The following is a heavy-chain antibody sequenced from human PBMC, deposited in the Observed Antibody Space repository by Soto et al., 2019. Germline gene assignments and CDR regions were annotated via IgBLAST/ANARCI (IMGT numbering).Heavy chain of an antibody. Sequence: GGSLRLSCAASGFTFSSYAMHWVRQAPGKGLEWVAVISYDGSNKYYADSVKGRFTISRDNSKNTLYLQMNSLRAEDTAVYYCARVGASGWYFDYWGQGTLVTVSS. V-gene: IGHV3-30-3*01. J-gene: IGHJ4*02. CDR1: GFTFSSYA. CDR3: ARVGASGWYFDY. CDR2: ISYDGSNK. D-gene: IGHD6-19*01.